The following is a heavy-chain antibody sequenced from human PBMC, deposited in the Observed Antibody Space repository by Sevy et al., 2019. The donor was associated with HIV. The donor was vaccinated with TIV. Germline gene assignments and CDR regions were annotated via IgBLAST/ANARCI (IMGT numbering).Heavy chain of an antibody. CDR3: ARADNIGWSTLDAFDL. CDR1: GYTFTGHY. Sequence: ASVKVSCKASGYTFTGHYMHWVRQAPGQGLEWMGRINPKSGGTNYAQKFQGRVTMTRDTSITTAYMELSSLRSDDTAVYYCARADNIGWSTLDAFDLWGQGTMVTVSS. J-gene: IGHJ3*01. D-gene: IGHD6-19*01. CDR2: INPKSGGT. V-gene: IGHV1-2*06.